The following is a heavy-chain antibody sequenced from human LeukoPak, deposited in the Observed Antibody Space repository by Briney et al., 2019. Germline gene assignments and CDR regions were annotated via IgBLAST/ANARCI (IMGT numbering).Heavy chain of an antibody. Sequence: GAPVKLSCKPSRYTFTRYYMHGVPQAPRHQLEGLGWINPNSGGTNYAQKLQGRVTMTRDTYISTAYMELSRLRSDETAVYYCARVVVRGVIKGLWDYWGQGTLVTVSS. V-gene: IGHV1-2*02. CDR1: RYTFTRYY. D-gene: IGHD3-10*01. CDR3: ARVVVRGVIKGLWDY. CDR2: INPNSGGT. J-gene: IGHJ4*02.